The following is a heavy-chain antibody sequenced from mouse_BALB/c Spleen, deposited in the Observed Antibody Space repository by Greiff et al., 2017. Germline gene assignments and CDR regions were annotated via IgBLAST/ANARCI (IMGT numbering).Heavy chain of an antibody. CDR1: GYTFTSYW. J-gene: IGHJ2*01. CDR2: INPSTGYT. CDR3: ARRYYGYGDY. D-gene: IGHD1-2*01. V-gene: IGHV1-7*01. Sequence: VQLQQSGAELAKPGASVKMSCKASGYTFTSYWMHWVKQRPGQGLEWIGYINPSTGYTEYNQKFKDKATLTADKSSSTAYMQLSSLTSEDSAVYYCARRYYGYGDYWGQGTTLTVSS.